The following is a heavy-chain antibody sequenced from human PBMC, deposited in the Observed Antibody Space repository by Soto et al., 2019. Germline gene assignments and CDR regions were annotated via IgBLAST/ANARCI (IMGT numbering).Heavy chain of an antibody. CDR3: ARTLGYCSGGSCFFDP. J-gene: IGHJ5*02. V-gene: IGHV5-51*01. CDR1: GYSFTSYW. CDR2: IYPGDSDT. Sequence: GESLKISCKGSGYSFTSYWIGWVRQMPGKGLEWMGIIYPGDSDTRYSPSFQGQVTISADKSISTAYLQWSSLKASDTAMYYCARTLGYCSGGSCFFDPWGQGTLVTVSS. D-gene: IGHD2-15*01.